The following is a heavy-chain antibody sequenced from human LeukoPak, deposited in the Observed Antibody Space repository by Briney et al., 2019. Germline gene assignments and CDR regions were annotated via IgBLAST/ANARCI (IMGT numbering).Heavy chain of an antibody. CDR3: ARELRGAVVATFDY. V-gene: IGHV7-4-1*02. J-gene: IGHJ4*02. CDR2: INTNTGNP. Sequence: EASVKVSCKASGYTFTSYAMNWVRQAPGQGLEWMGWINTNTGNPTYAQGFTGRFVFSLDTSVSTAYLQISSLKAEDTAVYYCARELRGAVVATFDYWGQGTLVTVSS. D-gene: IGHD3-22*01. CDR1: GYTFTSYA.